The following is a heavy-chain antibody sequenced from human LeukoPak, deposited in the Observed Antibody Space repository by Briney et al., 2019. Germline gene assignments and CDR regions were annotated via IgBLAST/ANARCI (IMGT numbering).Heavy chain of an antibody. CDR1: GFTFSSDS. V-gene: IGHV3-23*01. J-gene: IGHJ4*02. D-gene: IGHD3-22*01. CDR2: ITASGGT. Sequence: GGSLRLSCAASGFTFSSDSMSWVRQAPGKGLEWVSSITASGGTYYGNSIKGRFTISRDNSKNTLYLQMNSLRAEDTAVYYCANQYPYYYDSSGYAYWGQGTLVTVSS. CDR3: ANQYPYYYDSSGYAY.